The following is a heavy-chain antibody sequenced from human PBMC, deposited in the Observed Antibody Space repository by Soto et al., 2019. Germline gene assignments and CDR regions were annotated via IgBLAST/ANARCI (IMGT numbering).Heavy chain of an antibody. Sequence: PGGSLRLSCVASGFILSDHSMNWVRLAPGKGLEWVSSISDVGTYIFYAASVKGRFTISRDNAKNSLYLQLDSLGAEDTALYYCARDFVDGALPGFDVWRQAKMVTV. CDR2: ISDVGTYI. CDR1: GFILSDHS. D-gene: IGHD1-26*01. CDR3: ARDFVDGALPGFDV. V-gene: IGHV3-21*01. J-gene: IGHJ3*01.